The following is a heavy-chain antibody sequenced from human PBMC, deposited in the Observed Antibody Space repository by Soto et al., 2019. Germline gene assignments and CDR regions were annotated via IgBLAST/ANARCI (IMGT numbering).Heavy chain of an antibody. V-gene: IGHV3-30-3*01. CDR2: ISYDGNNK. D-gene: IGHD1-7*01. J-gene: IGHJ4*02. CDR1: GFTYSTYT. CDR3: ARDGVSSTEYTWNYRTYFDY. Sequence: QVQLVESGGGVVQPGRSLRLSCAASGFTYSTYTMHWVRQAPGKGLEWVAVISYDGNNKFYADSVKGRFTISRDSTKQTLYLQMNGLRPDEPAMYYCARDGVSSTEYTWNYRTYFDYWGQGALVSVSS.